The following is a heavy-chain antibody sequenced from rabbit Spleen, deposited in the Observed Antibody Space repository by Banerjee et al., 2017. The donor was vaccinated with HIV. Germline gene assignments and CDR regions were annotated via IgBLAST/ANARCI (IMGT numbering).Heavy chain of an antibody. CDR2: IDPLFGST. CDR3: SRHLVGGIGWVFDL. D-gene: IGHD1-1*01. CDR1: GFDFSDYG. V-gene: IGHV1S47*01. Sequence: QLVESGGGLVQPGGSLKLSCKASGFDFSDYGVTWVRQAPGKGLEWIGYIDPLFGSTYYANSVKGRFTFSRDNAQNTVFLQMTSLTAADTATYFCSRHLVGGIGWVFDLWGPGTLVTVS. J-gene: IGHJ4*01.